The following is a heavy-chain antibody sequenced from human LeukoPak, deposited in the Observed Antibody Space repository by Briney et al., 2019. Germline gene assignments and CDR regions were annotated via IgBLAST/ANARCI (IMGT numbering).Heavy chain of an antibody. CDR2: IYHSGST. Sequence: SGTLSLTCAVSGGSISSRNWWSWVRQPPGKGLEWIGEIYHSGSTNYNPSLKTRVTISVDKSKNQFSLKLSSVTAADTALYYCARGTLYSGWSYYFDSWGQGTLVTVSS. CDR1: GGSISSRNW. V-gene: IGHV4-4*02. D-gene: IGHD6-19*01. J-gene: IGHJ4*02. CDR3: ARGTLYSGWSYYFDS.